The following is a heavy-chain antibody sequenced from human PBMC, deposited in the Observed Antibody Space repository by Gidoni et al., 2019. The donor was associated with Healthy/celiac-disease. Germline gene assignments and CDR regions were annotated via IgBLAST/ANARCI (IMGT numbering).Heavy chain of an antibody. J-gene: IGHJ6*03. CDR2: INHSGST. CDR1: GGSFSGYY. Sequence: QVQLQQWGAGLLKPSETLSLTCAVYGGSFSGYYWSWIRQPPGKGLEWIGEINHSGSTNYNPSLKSRVTISVDTSKNQFSLKLSSVTAADTAVYYCARGYNYYYYMDVWGKGTTVTVSS. V-gene: IGHV4-34*01. CDR3: ARGYNYYYYMDV.